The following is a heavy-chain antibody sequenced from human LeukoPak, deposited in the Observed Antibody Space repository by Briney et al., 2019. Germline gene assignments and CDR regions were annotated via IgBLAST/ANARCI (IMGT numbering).Heavy chain of an antibody. CDR3: ARLSALRDGYNFARAFDI. Sequence: ASVKVSCKASGGTFSSYAISWVRQAPGQGLEWMGRMIPILGIANYAQKFQGRVTITADKSTSTAYMELSSLRSEDTAVYYCARLSALRDGYNFARAFDIWGQGTMVTVSS. J-gene: IGHJ3*02. V-gene: IGHV1-69*04. CDR2: MIPILGIA. CDR1: GGTFSSYA. D-gene: IGHD5-12*01.